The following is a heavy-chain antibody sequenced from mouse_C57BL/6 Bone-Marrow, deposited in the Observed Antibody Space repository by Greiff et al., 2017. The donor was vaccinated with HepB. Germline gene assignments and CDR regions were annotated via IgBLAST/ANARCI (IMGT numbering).Heavy chain of an antibody. CDR2: FYPGSGSI. V-gene: IGHV1-62-2*01. J-gene: IGHJ4*01. D-gene: IGHD1-1*01. CDR3: ARHEGDYYGSSYEYYAMDY. Sequence: VQLQQSGAELVKPGASVKLSCKASGYTFTEYTIHWVKQRSGQGLEWIGWFYPGSGSIKYNEKFKDKATLTADKSSSTDYMELSRLTSEDSAVYFCARHEGDYYGSSYEYYAMDYWGQGTSVTVSS. CDR1: GYTFTEYT.